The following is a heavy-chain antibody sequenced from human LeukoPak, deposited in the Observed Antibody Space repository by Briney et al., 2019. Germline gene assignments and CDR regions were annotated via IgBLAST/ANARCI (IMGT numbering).Heavy chain of an antibody. J-gene: IGHJ4*02. Sequence: GGSLRLSCAASGFTFSSYSMNWVRQAPGKGLEWVSYISSSSSTIYYADSVKGRFTISRDNAKNSLYLQMNSLRAEDTAIYYCAKLTPHYYDSSGYYLGYWGQGTLVTVSS. V-gene: IGHV3-48*01. CDR2: ISSSSSTI. D-gene: IGHD3-22*01. CDR3: AKLTPHYYDSSGYYLGY. CDR1: GFTFSSYS.